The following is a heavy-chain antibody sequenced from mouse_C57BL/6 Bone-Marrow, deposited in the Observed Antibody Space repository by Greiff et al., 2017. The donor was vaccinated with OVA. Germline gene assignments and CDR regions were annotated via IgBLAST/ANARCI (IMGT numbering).Heavy chain of an antibody. J-gene: IGHJ2*01. CDR2: ISDGGSYT. CDR1: GFTFSSYA. V-gene: IGHV5-4*01. CDR3: ARGSHYYGSSY. D-gene: IGHD1-1*01. Sequence: EVQLVESGGGLVKPGGSLKLSCAASGFTFSSYAMSWVRQTPEKRLEWVATISDGGSYTYYPDNVKGRFTISRDNAKNNLYLQMSHLKSEDTAMYYCARGSHYYGSSYWGQGTTLTVSS.